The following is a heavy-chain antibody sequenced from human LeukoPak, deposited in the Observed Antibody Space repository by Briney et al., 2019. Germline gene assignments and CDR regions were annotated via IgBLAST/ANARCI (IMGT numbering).Heavy chain of an antibody. CDR2: IKSKTDGGTT. D-gene: IGHD4-11*01. CDR1: GFTFSNAW. V-gene: IGHV3-15*01. J-gene: IGHJ4*02. Sequence: GGSLRLSCAASGFTFSNAWMSWVHQAPGKGLEWVGRIKSKTDGGTTDYAAPVKGRFTISRDDSKNTLYLQMNSLKTEDTAVYYCTTVRYSNRYFDYWGQGTLVTVSS. CDR3: TTVRYSNRYFDY.